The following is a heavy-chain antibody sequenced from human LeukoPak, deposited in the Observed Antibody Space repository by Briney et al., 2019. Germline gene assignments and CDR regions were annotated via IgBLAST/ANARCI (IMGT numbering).Heavy chain of an antibody. CDR2: ISGSRRSK. CDR1: GFTFSSYA. D-gene: IGHD2/OR15-2a*01. CDR3: AKDLLLSPTPY. Sequence: PRGSHRLSRAPSGFTFSSYAMSWVRQAPGKGVEWVSAISGSRRSKSCPHSLLCWFTISRDNSKNTLYLQMNSVRAEDTAVYYCAKDLLLSPTPYWGQGTLV. J-gene: IGHJ4*02. V-gene: IGHV3-23*01.